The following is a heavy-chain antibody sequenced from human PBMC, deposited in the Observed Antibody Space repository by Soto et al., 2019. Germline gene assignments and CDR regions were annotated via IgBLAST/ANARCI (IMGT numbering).Heavy chain of an antibody. V-gene: IGHV4-59*08. CDR1: GGSISSYY. CDR2: IYYSGST. D-gene: IGHD2-2*01. J-gene: IGHJ1*01. CDR3: AIHSYCSSTSCYEGIEYFQH. Sequence: SETLSLTCTVSGGSISSYYWSWIRQPPGKELDWIGYIYYSGSTNYNPSLKSRVTISVDTSKNQFSLKLSSVTAADTAVYYCAIHSYCSSTSCYEGIEYFQHWGQGTLVTVSS.